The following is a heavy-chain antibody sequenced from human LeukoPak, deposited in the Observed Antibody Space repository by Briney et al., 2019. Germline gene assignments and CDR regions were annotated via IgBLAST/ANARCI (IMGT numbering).Heavy chain of an antibody. V-gene: IGHV1-18*01. CDR2: ISAYNGNT. J-gene: IGHJ1*01. CDR1: GGTFSSYA. CDR3: ARDAGSSWYRSSSVHFQH. D-gene: IGHD6-13*01. Sequence: GSSVKVSCKASGGTFSSYAISWVRQAPGQGLEWMGWISAYNGNTNYAQKLQGRVTMTTDTSTSTAYMELRSLRSDDTAVYYCARDAGSSWYRSSSVHFQHWGQGTLVTVSS.